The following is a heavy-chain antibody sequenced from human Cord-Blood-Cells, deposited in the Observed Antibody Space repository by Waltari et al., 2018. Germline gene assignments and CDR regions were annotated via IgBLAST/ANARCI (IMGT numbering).Heavy chain of an antibody. D-gene: IGHD1-26*01. CDR3: AKIVGATHGRDY. J-gene: IGHJ4*02. CDR1: GGTFSSYA. CDR2: IIPILGIA. V-gene: IGHV1-69*09. Sequence: QVQLVQSGAEVKKPGSSVKVSCKASGGTFSSYAISWVRQAPGQGLEWMGRIIPILGIANYAQKFQGRVTMTADKSTSTAYMELSSLRSEDTAVYYCAKIVGATHGRDYWGQGTLVTVSS.